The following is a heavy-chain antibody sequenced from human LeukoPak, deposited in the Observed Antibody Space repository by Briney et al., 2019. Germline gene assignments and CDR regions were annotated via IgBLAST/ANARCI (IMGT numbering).Heavy chain of an antibody. CDR2: INPNSGGT. CDR1: GYSFSDYY. V-gene: IGHV1-2*02. J-gene: IGHJ4*02. D-gene: IGHD6-13*01. Sequence: GASVKVSCKTSGYSFSDYYMHWVRQAPGQGLEWMGWINPNSGGTNYAQKFQGRVTMTRDTSISTAYMELSRLRSDDTAVYYCARGPKTAAGTYWGQGTLVTVSS. CDR3: ARGPKTAAGTY.